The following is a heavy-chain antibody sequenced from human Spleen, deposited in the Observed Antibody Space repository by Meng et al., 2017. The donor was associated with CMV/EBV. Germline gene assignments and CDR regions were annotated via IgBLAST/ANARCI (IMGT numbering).Heavy chain of an antibody. Sequence: SGFSISSSNWWSWVRQPPGQGLEWNGEIYHSGNTNYNPSLKSRLTMSVDKSKNHFSLKLTSVTAADTAVYYCARGPRRRWELPFDYWGQGTLVTVSS. CDR3: ARGPRRRWELPFDY. CDR1: GFSISSSNW. CDR2: IYHSGNT. D-gene: IGHD5-24*01. J-gene: IGHJ4*02. V-gene: IGHV4-4*02.